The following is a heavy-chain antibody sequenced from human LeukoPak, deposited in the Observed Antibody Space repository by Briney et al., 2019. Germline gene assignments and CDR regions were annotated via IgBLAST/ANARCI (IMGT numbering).Heavy chain of an antibody. Sequence: SETLSLTCTVSGDSISTSSFYWGWIRQPPGMGLEWIGYIYYSGSTNYNPSLKSRVTISVDTSKNQFSLKLSSVTAADTTVYYCASSGGGIVKRYDSSGYYYPHYFDYWGQGTLVTVSS. CDR1: GDSISTSSFY. V-gene: IGHV4-61*05. CDR2: IYYSGST. J-gene: IGHJ4*02. CDR3: ASSGGGIVKRYDSSGYYYPHYFDY. D-gene: IGHD3-22*01.